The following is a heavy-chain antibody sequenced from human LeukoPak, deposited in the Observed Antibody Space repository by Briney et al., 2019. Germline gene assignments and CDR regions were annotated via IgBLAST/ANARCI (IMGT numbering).Heavy chain of an antibody. Sequence: ASVTVSCKASGYTFTGYYMHWLRQAPGHGLEWMGWINPNSGGTNYAQKFQGRVTMTRDTSIRPASMQPSSLRCDDRTVDCCLRTRGDIVVGDAFDIWGQGTMVTVSS. CDR2: INPNSGGT. J-gene: IGHJ3*02. V-gene: IGHV1-2*02. CDR1: GYTFTGYY. D-gene: IGHD2-15*01. CDR3: LRTRGDIVVGDAFDI.